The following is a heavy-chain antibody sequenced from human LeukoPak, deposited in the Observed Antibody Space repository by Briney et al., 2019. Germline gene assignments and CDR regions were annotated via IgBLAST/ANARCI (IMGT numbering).Heavy chain of an antibody. J-gene: IGHJ4*02. D-gene: IGHD3-3*01. CDR2: IKQDESEK. CDR3: AREYLDYDFWSGPRCWGY. Sequence: GGSLRLSCAASGFTLSRYWMSWVRQAPGEGPEWVANIKQDESEKDYADSVRGRFTISRDNAKNSLFLQMNSLRAEDTAVYYCAREYLDYDFWSGPRCWGYWGQGTLVTVSS. V-gene: IGHV3-7*01. CDR1: GFTLSRYW.